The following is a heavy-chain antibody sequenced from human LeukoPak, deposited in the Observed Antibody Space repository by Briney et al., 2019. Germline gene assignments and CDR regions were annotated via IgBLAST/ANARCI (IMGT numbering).Heavy chain of an antibody. CDR1: GYRFTDYW. V-gene: IGHV5-51*01. CDR3: ARGAAGTTPDYYYFGLDV. D-gene: IGHD1-7*01. J-gene: IGHJ6*02. CDR2: IYPGDSDT. Sequence: RGESLKIFCKGSGYRFTDYWIGWVRQMPGKGLEWMGIIYPGDSDTRYSPSFQGQVTISADKSINTAHLQWSSLKASDTAMYYCARGAAGTTPDYYYFGLDVWGQGTTVRVSS.